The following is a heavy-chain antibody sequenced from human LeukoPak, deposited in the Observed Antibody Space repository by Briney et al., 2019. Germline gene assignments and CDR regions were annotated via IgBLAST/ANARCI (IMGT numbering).Heavy chain of an antibody. Sequence: SETLSLACTVSGGSISSSSYYWGWIRQPPGKGLEWIGSIYYSGSTYYNPSLKSRVTISVDTSKNQFSLKLSSVTAADTAVYYCARGDYSDYWGQGTLVTVSS. CDR2: IYYSGST. CDR1: GGSISSSSYY. J-gene: IGHJ4*02. V-gene: IGHV4-39*07. CDR3: ARGDYSDY.